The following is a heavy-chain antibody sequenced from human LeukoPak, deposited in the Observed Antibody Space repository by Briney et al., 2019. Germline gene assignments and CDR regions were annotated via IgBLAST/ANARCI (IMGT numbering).Heavy chain of an antibody. D-gene: IGHD6-13*01. J-gene: IGHJ4*02. CDR1: GFTFSTYT. CDR3: AKHLGYTSSCPDY. V-gene: IGHV3-23*01. CDR2: VGSDGRIT. Sequence: PGGSLRLSCAASGFTFSTYTMNWVRQAPGEGLEWVSGVGSDGRITHYADSVKGRFTISRDNSKNTLYLQVSSLRAEDTAVYYCAKHLGYTSSCPDYWGQGTLVTVSS.